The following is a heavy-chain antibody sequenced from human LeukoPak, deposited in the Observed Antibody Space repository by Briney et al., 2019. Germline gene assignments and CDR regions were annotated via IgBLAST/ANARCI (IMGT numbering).Heavy chain of an antibody. V-gene: IGHV3-74*01. CDR3: ARDVTPMTRDDAFDI. CDR1: GFTFSSYW. CDR2: INSDGSST. Sequence: GGSLRLSCAASGFTFSSYWMHWVRQAPGKGLVWVSRINSDGSSTSYADSVKGRFTISRDNAKNTLYLQMNSLRAEDTAVYYCARDVTPMTRDDAFDIWGQGTMVTVSS. D-gene: IGHD5-18*01. J-gene: IGHJ3*02.